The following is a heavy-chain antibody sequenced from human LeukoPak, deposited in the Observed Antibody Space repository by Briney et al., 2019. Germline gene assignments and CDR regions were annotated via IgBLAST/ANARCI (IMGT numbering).Heavy chain of an antibody. CDR1: GFTFSDYW. CDR3: ARGELGICDY. D-gene: IGHD7-27*01. V-gene: IGHV3-21*01. CDR2: ISSSSSYI. J-gene: IGHJ4*02. Sequence: GGSLRLSCAVSGFTFSDYWMTWVRQAPGKGLEWVSSISSSSSYIYYADSVKGRFTISRDNAKNSLYLQMNSLRAEDTAVYYCARGELGICDYWGQGTLVTVSS.